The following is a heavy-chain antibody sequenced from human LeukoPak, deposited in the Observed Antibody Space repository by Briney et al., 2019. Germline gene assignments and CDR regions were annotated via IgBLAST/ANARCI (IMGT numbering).Heavy chain of an antibody. Sequence: GGSLRLSCAASGFTFSSYSMNWVRQAPGKGLEWVSSISSSSSYIYYADSVKGRFTISRDNAKNSLYLQMNSLRAEDTALYYCAKDLEYSSSYRFDYWGQGTLVTVSS. CDR3: AKDLEYSSSYRFDY. CDR2: ISSSSSYI. J-gene: IGHJ4*02. V-gene: IGHV3-21*04. CDR1: GFTFSSYS. D-gene: IGHD6-6*01.